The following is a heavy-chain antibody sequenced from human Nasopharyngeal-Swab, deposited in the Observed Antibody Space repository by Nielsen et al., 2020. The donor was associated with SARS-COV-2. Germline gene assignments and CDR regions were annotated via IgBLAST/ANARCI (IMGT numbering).Heavy chain of an antibody. Sequence: SETLSLTCTVSGGSISSSSYYWGWIRQPPGKGLEWIGSIYYSGSTYYNPSLKSRVTISVDTSKNQFSLKLSSVTAADTAVYYCAKQDYGGNYYYYYMDVWGKGTTVTVS. CDR2: IYYSGST. CDR3: AKQDYGGNYYYYYMDV. D-gene: IGHD4-23*01. V-gene: IGHV4-39*01. CDR1: GGSISSSSYY. J-gene: IGHJ6*03.